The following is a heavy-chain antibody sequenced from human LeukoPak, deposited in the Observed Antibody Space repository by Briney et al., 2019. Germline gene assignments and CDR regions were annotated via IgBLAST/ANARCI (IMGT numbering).Heavy chain of an antibody. CDR3: ARSRGSGYSYGDFDY. CDR1: GGSISSGGYS. V-gene: IGHV4-30-2*01. D-gene: IGHD5-18*01. J-gene: IGHJ4*02. CDR2: IYHSGST. Sequence: PSETLSLTCAVSGGSISSGGYSWSWIRQPPGKGLEWIVYIYHSGSTYYNPSLKSRVTISVDRSKNQFSLKLSSVTAADTAVYYCARSRGSGYSYGDFDYWGQGTLVTVSS.